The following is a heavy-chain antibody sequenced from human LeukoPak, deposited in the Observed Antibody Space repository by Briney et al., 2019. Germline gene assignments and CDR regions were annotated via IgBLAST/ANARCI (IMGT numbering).Heavy chain of an antibody. CDR3: ARGRGQQLVQQFFDY. CDR1: GGSISTYY. CDR2: VYYSGST. D-gene: IGHD6-13*01. Sequence: SETLSLTCSVSGGSISTYYWSWIRQPPGKGLEWIGYVYYSGSTNYIPSLKSRVTISLDTSKNQFSLKLSSVTAADTAVYYCARGRGQQLVQQFFDYWGQGTLVTVSS. V-gene: IGHV4-59*01. J-gene: IGHJ4*02.